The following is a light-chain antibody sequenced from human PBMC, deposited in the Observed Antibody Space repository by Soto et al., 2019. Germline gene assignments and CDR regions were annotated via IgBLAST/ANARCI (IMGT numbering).Light chain of an antibody. J-gene: IGLJ1*01. CDR2: EVS. V-gene: IGLV2-14*02. CDR3: TSYTSDNRNYV. CDR1: SSDVVNDLL. Sequence: QSALTQPASVSGSPGQSITISCTGTSSDVVNDLLVSWYQQQPGKAPKLMIYEVSNRPSGVSNRFSGSKSANTASLTISGLQADDEAHYYCTSYTSDNRNYVFGTGTKLTVL.